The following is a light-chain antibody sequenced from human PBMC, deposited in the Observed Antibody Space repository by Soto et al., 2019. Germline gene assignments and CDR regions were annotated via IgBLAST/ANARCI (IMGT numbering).Light chain of an antibody. V-gene: IGKV1-5*03. J-gene: IGKJ1*01. CDR3: QQYSRYRT. CDR2: QTS. CDR1: QSISYW. Sequence: DIQLTQSTSTLPASVGAIVTITCRASQSISYWLAWYQQKPGKAPKILIYQTSTLQGGVPSRFSGSGSGTEFTLTISSLQPDDSATYYCQQYSRYRTFGQGTKVDI.